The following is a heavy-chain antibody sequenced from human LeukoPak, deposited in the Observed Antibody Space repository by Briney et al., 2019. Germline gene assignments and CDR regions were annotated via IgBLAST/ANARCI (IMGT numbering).Heavy chain of an antibody. CDR1: GFTFSNYA. CDR3: ARDNTRGPYFDL. Sequence: AGGSPRLSCAASGFTFSNYAMHWVRQAPGKGLEWVAVISFDGSNKYFAGSVKGRFTISRDNSKNTLYLQMSSLRAEDTAVYYCARDNTRGPYFDLWGRGTLVTVSS. V-gene: IGHV3-30*04. J-gene: IGHJ2*01. D-gene: IGHD1-26*01. CDR2: ISFDGSNK.